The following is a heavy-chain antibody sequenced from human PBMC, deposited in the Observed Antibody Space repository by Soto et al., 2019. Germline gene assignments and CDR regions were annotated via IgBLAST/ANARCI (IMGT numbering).Heavy chain of an antibody. Sequence: QVQLVQSGAEVKKPGSSVKVSCKASGGTFSSYTLSWVLQAPGQGLEWMGRIIPILGIANYAQKFQGRVTITADKSTSTAYMELSSLRSEDTAVYYGARNPGSGYGSFDYWGQGTLVTVSS. CDR2: IIPILGIA. CDR3: ARNPGSGYGSFDY. CDR1: GGTFSSYT. J-gene: IGHJ4*02. D-gene: IGHD3-22*01. V-gene: IGHV1-69*02.